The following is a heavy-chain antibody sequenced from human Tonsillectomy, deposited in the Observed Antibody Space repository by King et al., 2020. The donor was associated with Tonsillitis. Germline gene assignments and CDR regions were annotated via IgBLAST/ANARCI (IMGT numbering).Heavy chain of an antibody. D-gene: IGHD7-27*01. V-gene: IGHV4-31*03. CDR2: IYYSGST. CDR1: GGSIGRGGYY. Sequence: VQLQESGPGLVKPSQTLSLTCTVSGGSIGRGGYYWSWIRQHPGKGLEWIGYIYYSGSTYYNPSLKSRVTISVDTSKNQFSLELTSVTAADTAVYYCARSITGDAGGFDSWGQGTLVTVSS. CDR3: ARSITGDAGGFDS. J-gene: IGHJ4*02.